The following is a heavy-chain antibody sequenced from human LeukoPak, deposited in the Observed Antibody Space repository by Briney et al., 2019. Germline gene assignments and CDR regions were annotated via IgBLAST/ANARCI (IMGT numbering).Heavy chain of an antibody. CDR3: ARDPHYSSSWSWFDP. J-gene: IGHJ5*02. V-gene: IGHV1-18*01. Sequence: ASVKVSCKASGYTFTSYGISWVRQAPGQGLEWMGLISAYNGNTNYAQKFQGRVTITTNESTSTAYMELSSLRSEDTAVYYCARDPHYSSSWSWFDPWGQGTLVTVSS. CDR2: ISAYNGNT. CDR1: GYTFTSYG. D-gene: IGHD6-13*01.